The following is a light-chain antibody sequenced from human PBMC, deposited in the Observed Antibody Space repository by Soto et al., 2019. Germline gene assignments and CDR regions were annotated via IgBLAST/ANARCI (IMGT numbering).Light chain of an antibody. CDR1: ISDLGTYTY. J-gene: IGLJ3*02. CDR3: SSYTSDSSWV. V-gene: IGLV2-14*01. Sequence: QSALTQPASLSASLGQSSTISCTGTISDLGTYTYVSWYQQHPGKAPRLLIFEVNNRPSGVSSRFSGSKSGYTASLTISGLQVADEADYYCSSYTSDSSWVFGGGTKLTVL. CDR2: EVN.